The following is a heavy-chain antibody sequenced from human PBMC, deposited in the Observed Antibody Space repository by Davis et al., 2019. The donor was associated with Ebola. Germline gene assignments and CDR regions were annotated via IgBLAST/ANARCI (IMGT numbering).Heavy chain of an antibody. Sequence: MPSETLSLTCTVSGGSISSSSYYWGWIRQPPGKGLEWIGSIYYSGSTYYNPSLKSRVTISVDTSKNQFSLKLSSVTAADTAVYYCARGEYYYGSGSIRFDPWGQGTLVTVSS. D-gene: IGHD3-10*01. V-gene: IGHV4-39*07. J-gene: IGHJ5*02. CDR3: ARGEYYYGSGSIRFDP. CDR1: GGSISSSSYY. CDR2: IYYSGST.